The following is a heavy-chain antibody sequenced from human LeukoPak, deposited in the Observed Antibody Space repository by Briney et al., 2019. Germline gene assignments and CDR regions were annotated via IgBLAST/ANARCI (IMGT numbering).Heavy chain of an antibody. CDR1: GFTFSSYA. V-gene: IGHV3-23*01. J-gene: IGHJ4*02. D-gene: IGHD2-15*01. CDR2: ISGSGGST. Sequence: GGSLRLSCAASGFTFSSYAMSWVRQAPGKGLEWVSAISGSGGSTYYADSVKGRFTISRDNSKNTLYLQMNSLRAEDTAVYYCAKDKALYCSGGSCRYFDYWGQGTLVTVSS. CDR3: AKDKALYCSGGSCRYFDY.